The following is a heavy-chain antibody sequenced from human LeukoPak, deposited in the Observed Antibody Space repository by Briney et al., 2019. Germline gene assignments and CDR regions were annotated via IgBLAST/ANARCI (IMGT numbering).Heavy chain of an antibody. Sequence: PSETLSLTCSVSGYSIDGGYYWDWIRPPPGKGLEWIGTIYHSGGTSYHPSLQSRVTISLDASKNQFSLQMRSVIAADTAVYYCARADYDLLSKDSWFDPWGQGTLVTVSS. V-gene: IGHV4-38-2*02. CDR1: GYSIDGGYY. CDR2: IYHSGGT. CDR3: ARADYDLLSKDSWFDP. D-gene: IGHD3-16*01. J-gene: IGHJ5*02.